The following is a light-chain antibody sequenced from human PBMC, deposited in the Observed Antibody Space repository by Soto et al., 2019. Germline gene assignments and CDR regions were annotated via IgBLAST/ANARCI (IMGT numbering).Light chain of an antibody. V-gene: IGKV3-20*01. CDR1: QSVSSNY. CDR2: RAS. CDR3: QQYGSSPLT. Sequence: EIVLTQSPGTLSLSPGERATLSCRASQSVSSNYLAWYQQKPGQAPKAPILRASSRATGIPDRFSGSGSGTDFTLTISRLEPEDFAVYYRQQYGSSPLTFGGGPKVDI. J-gene: IGKJ4*01.